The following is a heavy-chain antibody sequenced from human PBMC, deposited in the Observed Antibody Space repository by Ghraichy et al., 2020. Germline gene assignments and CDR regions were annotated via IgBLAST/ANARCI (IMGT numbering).Heavy chain of an antibody. D-gene: IGHD1-26*01. CDR1: GFTFDDHG. V-gene: IGHV3-20*04. J-gene: IGHJ4*02. CDR3: ARDSRGRNGSYEGFDH. CDR2: INWNGDKT. Sequence: GGSLRLSCAASGFTFDDHGMSWVRQAAGKGLEWVSGINWNGDKTAYADSVRGRFTISRDNANNFLYLQMNSLRGEDTAFYYCARDSRGRNGSYEGFDHWGQGTLVTVSS.